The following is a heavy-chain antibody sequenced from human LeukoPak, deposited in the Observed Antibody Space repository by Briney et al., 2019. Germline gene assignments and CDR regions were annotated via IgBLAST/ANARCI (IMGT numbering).Heavy chain of an antibody. D-gene: IGHD6-13*01. CDR1: GFTFNNYG. CDR2: IWYDGSNK. V-gene: IGHV3-33*01. CDR3: TRVNRGSWYDY. J-gene: IGHJ4*02. Sequence: GGSLRLSCATSGFTFNNYGMHWVGQAPGKGLEWVAVIWYDGSNKYYADSVKGRFTVSRDNSKNTLYLQMNSLRGEDTAVYYCTRVNRGSWYDYWGQGTLVTVSS.